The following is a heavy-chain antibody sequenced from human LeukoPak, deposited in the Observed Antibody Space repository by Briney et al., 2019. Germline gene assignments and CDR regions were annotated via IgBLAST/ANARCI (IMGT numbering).Heavy chain of an antibody. CDR2: IYHSGST. D-gene: IGHD3-9*01. Sequence: SETLSLTCAVSGGSISSSNWWSWVRQPPGKGLEWIGEIYHSGSTNYNPSLKSRVTISVDTSKSQFSLKLTSVTAADTAVYYCARAFPSGDILTAWGQGTLVTVSS. J-gene: IGHJ5*02. V-gene: IGHV4-4*02. CDR1: GGSISSSNW. CDR3: ARAFPSGDILTA.